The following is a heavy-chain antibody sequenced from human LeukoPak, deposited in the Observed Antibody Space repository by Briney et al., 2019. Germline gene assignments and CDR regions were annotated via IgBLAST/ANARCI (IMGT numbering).Heavy chain of an antibody. V-gene: IGHV4-59*08. D-gene: IGHD3-3*01. CDR1: GGSISSYY. J-gene: IGHJ4*02. CDR3: ASVTREYDFWSGYQTPYYFDY. CDR2: IYYSGST. Sequence: SETLSLTCTVSGGSISSYYWSWIRQPPGKGLEWIGYIYYSGSTNYNPSLKSRVTISVDTSKNQFSLKLSSVTAAGTAVYYCASVTREYDFWSGYQTPYYFDYWGQGTLVTVSS.